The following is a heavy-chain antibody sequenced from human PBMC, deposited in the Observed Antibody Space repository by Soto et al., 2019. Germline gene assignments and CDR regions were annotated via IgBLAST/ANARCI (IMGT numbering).Heavy chain of an antibody. Sequence: LSGSDSGFPISSYAMSWVGHPPGKGLEWFSAISGSGGSTYYADSVKGRFTISRDNSKNTLYLQMNSLRAEETAVYYCAKVATGNDEYGSGSPPPDWFDPWGQGTLVTVSS. CDR3: AKVATGNDEYGSGSPPPDWFDP. CDR1: GFPISSYA. CDR2: ISGSGGST. V-gene: IGHV3-23*01. D-gene: IGHD3-10*01. J-gene: IGHJ5*02.